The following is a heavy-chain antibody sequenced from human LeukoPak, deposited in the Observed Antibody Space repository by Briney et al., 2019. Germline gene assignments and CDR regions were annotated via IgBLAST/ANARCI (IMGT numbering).Heavy chain of an antibody. V-gene: IGHV3-53*01. CDR3: ARADGYSSWFVH. CDR1: GFTVRSNY. CDR2: MYSGDST. J-gene: IGHJ5*02. D-gene: IGHD5-18*01. Sequence: GGSLRLSCAASGFTVRSNYMTWVRQAPGKGLEWVSVMYSGDSTYYDDSVKGRFTISRDNSKNPLDLQMNSLRDEDPGVYYCARADGYSSWFVHWGQGTLVTVSS.